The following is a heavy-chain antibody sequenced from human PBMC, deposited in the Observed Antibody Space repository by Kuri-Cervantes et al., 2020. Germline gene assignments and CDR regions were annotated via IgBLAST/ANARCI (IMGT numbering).Heavy chain of an antibody. V-gene: IGHV3-13*01. CDR2: IGTAGDT. J-gene: IGHJ4*02. CDR3: AKDGQWFGGSKANFDY. CDR1: GFTFSSYD. D-gene: IGHD2-15*01. Sequence: GGSLRLSCAASGFTFSSYDMHWVRQATGKGLEWVSAIGTAGDTYYPDSVKGRFTISRDNSKNTLYLQMNSLRAEDTAIYYCAKDGQWFGGSKANFDYWGQGTLVTVSS.